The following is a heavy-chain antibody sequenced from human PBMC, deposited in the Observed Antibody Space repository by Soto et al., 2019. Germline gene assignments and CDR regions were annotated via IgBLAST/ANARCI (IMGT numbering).Heavy chain of an antibody. CDR1: GFTFGSYW. V-gene: IGHV3-7*01. Sequence: GGSLRLSYAASGFTFGSYWVTWVRQAPGKGLEWVANIKEDGSEEYYVDSVKGRFTISRDNAKNSLYLQMNSLRAEDTAVYYCARGGTGLDSWGQGTLVTVSS. D-gene: IGHD1-1*01. J-gene: IGHJ4*02. CDR3: ARGGTGLDS. CDR2: IKEDGSEE.